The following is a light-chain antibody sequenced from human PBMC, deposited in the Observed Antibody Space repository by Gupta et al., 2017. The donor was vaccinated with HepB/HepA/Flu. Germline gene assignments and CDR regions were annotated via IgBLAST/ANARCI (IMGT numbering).Light chain of an antibody. Sequence: DIQMTQSPSSVSASVGDRVTITCRASQGISSWLAWYQQKPGKAPKLLIYAASSWQRGVTSRFSGSGYGKDLTLTISSRQQEDFASYYCHQANSFPLDTFGHGTKVDIK. CDR1: QGISSW. CDR3: HQANSFPLDT. J-gene: IGKJ3*01. V-gene: IGKV1-12*01. CDR2: AAS.